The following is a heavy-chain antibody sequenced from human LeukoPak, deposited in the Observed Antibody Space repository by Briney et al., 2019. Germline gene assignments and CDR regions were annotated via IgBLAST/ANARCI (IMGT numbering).Heavy chain of an antibody. Sequence: VASVKVSFKASGGSFNSYGINWVRQAPGQGLEWMGGIIPVFGTTSYAQKFQGRVTITTDESTSTAYMELSSLRSEDTAVYYCARALGVVVLGYYFDFWGQGTLVTVSS. V-gene: IGHV1-69*05. J-gene: IGHJ4*02. CDR1: GGSFNSYG. CDR3: ARALGVVVLGYYFDF. CDR2: IIPVFGTT. D-gene: IGHD3-22*01.